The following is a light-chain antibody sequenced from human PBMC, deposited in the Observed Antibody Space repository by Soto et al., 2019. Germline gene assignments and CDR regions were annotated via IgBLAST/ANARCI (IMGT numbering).Light chain of an antibody. V-gene: IGKV1-5*03. CDR2: KAS. CDR1: PSIVSL. J-gene: IGKJ1*01. Sequence: DIQMTQSPSTLSASVGDRVTITCRASPSIVSLLAWYQQKPGKAPKVLIYKASSLESGVPSRCSGSGSGTEFTVSISSLQPDDFATDYWQQHNSYPRTFGQGTKVEIK. CDR3: QQHNSYPRT.